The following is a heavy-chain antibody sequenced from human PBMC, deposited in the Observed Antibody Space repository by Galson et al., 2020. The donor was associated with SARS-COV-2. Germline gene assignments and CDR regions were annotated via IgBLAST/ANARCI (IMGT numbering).Heavy chain of an antibody. Sequence: SVKVSCKASRGTFSSNGISWVRQAPGQGLEWMGGVIPILGMANNAQKFQGRLTIRADKSTSTAYMELSSLRSEDTAVYFCARDAFDYGSGSGSYNSGVSAELDPWGQGTLVTVSS. V-gene: IGHV1-69*10. J-gene: IGHJ5*02. CDR2: VIPILGMA. CDR3: ARDAFDYGSGSGSYNSGVSAELDP. D-gene: IGHD3-10*01. CDR1: RGTFSSNG.